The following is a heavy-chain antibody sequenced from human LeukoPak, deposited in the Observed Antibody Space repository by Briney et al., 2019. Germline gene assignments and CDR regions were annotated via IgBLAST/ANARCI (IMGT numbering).Heavy chain of an antibody. CDR3: ARIGTRQYYYYYYGMDV. Sequence: GESLKISCKGSGYSFTSYWIGWVRQMPGKGLEWMGIIYPGDSDTRYSPSYQGQVTISADKSISTAYLQWSSLKASDTAMYYCARIGTRQYYYYYYGMDVWGQGTTVTVSS. CDR2: IYPGDSDT. D-gene: IGHD1-14*01. J-gene: IGHJ6*02. V-gene: IGHV5-51*01. CDR1: GYSFTSYW.